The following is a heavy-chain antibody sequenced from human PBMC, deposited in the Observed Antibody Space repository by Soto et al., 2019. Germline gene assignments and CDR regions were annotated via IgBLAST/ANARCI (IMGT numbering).Heavy chain of an antibody. CDR1: GYTFTSYY. V-gene: IGHV1-46*01. CDR2: INPSGGST. D-gene: IGHD1-7*01. CDR3: ARDQSPGTTFIALTY. J-gene: IGHJ4*02. Sequence: GASVKVSCEACGYTFTSYYMHWVRQAPGQGLEWMGIINPSGGSTSYAQKFQGRVTMTRDTSTSTVYMELSSLRSEDTAVYYCARDQSPGTTFIALTYGGKGTLVTVSS.